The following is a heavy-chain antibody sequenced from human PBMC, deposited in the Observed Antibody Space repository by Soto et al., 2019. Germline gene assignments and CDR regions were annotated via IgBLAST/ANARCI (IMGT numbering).Heavy chain of an antibody. J-gene: IGHJ4*02. CDR1: GFTFDDYS. D-gene: IGHD6-19*01. CDR3: ARGDLGAVAGYFEY. CDR2: ISWHSGSI. Sequence: EVQLVESGGGLVQPGGSLRLSCAASGFTFDDYSMHWVRQAPGRGLEWVSGISWHSGSIEYADSVKGRFTISRANAKNVLFLDMNSRRPEDTALYLCARGDLGAVAGYFEYWGQGTLVTVS. V-gene: IGHV3-9*01.